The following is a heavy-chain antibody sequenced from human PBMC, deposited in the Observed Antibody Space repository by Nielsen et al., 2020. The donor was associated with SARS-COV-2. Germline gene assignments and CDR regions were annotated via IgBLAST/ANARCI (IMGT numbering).Heavy chain of an antibody. D-gene: IGHD3-22*01. J-gene: IGHJ4*02. CDR3: VRGPEGYYYDSSGYYRFDY. CDR2: IKQDGSEK. V-gene: IGHV3-7*03. Sequence: WIRQPPGKGLEWVANIKQDGSEKYYVDSVKGRFTISRDNAKNSLYLQMNSLRAEDTAVYYCVRGPEGYYYDSSGYYRFDYWGQGTLVTVSS.